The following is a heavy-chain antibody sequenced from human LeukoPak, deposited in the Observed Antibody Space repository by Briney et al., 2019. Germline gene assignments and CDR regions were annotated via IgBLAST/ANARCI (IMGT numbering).Heavy chain of an antibody. J-gene: IGHJ4*02. Sequence: GGSLRLSCAASGFTFSSYSMNWVRQAPGKGLEWVSSISSSSSYIYYADSVKGRFTISRDNAKNSLYLQMNSLRAEDTAVYYCARDPIGDYGDYGDYWGQGTLVTVSS. CDR1: GFTFSSYS. CDR3: ARDPIGDYGDYGDY. CDR2: ISSSSSYI. V-gene: IGHV3-21*01. D-gene: IGHD4-17*01.